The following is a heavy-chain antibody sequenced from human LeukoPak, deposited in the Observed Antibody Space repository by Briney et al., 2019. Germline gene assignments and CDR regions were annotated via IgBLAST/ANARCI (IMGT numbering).Heavy chain of an antibody. J-gene: IGHJ6*02. V-gene: IGHV3-11*01. CDR3: ARDLMTADHYYCYGMDV. CDR1: GFTFNDYY. Sequence: GGSLRLSRAASGFTFNDYYMTWIRQAPGKGLEWVSHISSRGSNIYYADSVKGRFTISRDNAKNSLYLQMNSLRAEDTAVYYCARDLMTADHYYCYGMDVWGQGTTVTVSS. CDR2: ISSRGSNI.